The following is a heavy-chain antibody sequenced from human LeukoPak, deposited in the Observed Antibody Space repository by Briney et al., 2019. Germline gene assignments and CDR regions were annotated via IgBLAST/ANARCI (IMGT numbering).Heavy chain of an antibody. CDR3: ARAEPGYSYGQYFDY. CDR1: GGSFSAYY. CDR2: INHSGST. Sequence: SETLSLTCAVYGGSFSAYYWSWIRQPPGKGLEWIGEINHSGSTNYNPSLKSRVTISVDTSKNQFSLKLSSVTAADTAVYYCARAEPGYSYGQYFDYWGQGTLVTVSS. V-gene: IGHV4-34*01. D-gene: IGHD5-18*01. J-gene: IGHJ4*02.